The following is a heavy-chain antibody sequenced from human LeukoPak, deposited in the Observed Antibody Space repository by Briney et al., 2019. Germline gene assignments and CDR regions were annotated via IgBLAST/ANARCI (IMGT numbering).Heavy chain of an antibody. J-gene: IGHJ4*02. V-gene: IGHV4-34*01. CDR3: ARDSSYLN. CDR2: INHSGST. D-gene: IGHD6-6*01. CDR1: GGSFSVYY. Sequence: PSETLSLTCAVYGGSFSVYYGSWIRQPPEKVLEWIGEINHSGSTNYNPSLKSRVTISVDTSKNQFSLKLSSVSAADTAVYYCARDSSYLNWGQGTLVTVSS.